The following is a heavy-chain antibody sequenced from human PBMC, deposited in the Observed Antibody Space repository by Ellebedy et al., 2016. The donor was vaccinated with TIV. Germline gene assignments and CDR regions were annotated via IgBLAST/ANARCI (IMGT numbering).Heavy chain of an antibody. CDR1: GFTFGNHA. J-gene: IGHJ4*02. Sequence: GESLKISCAASGFTFGNHAINWVRQAPGKGLEWVSTIDNIGVGTYYGDSVKGRFSISRDNSKNTVFLQMDSLRPEDTATYYCAKDLDSYSSSGFDYWGQGALVIVSS. D-gene: IGHD3-10*01. V-gene: IGHV3-23*05. CDR2: IDNIGVGT. CDR3: AKDLDSYSSSGFDY.